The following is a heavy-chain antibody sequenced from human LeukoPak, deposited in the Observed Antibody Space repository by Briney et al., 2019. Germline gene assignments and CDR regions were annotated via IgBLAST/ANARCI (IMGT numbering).Heavy chain of an antibody. CDR2: IYHSGST. V-gene: IGHV4-30-2*01. D-gene: IGHD2-15*01. J-gene: IGHJ4*02. CDR1: GGSISSGGYY. Sequence: PSETLSLTCTVSGGSISSGGYYWSWIRQPPGKGLEWIGYIYHSGSTYYNPSLKSRVTISVDRSKNQFSLKLSSVTAADTAVYYCARAGPPDCSGGSCPLDYWGQGTLVTVSS. CDR3: ARAGPPDCSGGSCPLDY.